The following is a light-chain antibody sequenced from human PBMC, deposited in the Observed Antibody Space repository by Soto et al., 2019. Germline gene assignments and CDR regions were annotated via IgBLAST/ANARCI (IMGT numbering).Light chain of an antibody. CDR3: AAWDDSLNGYV. CDR2: SND. Sequence: QSALTQPPSASGTPGQRVTISCSGSSSNIGSNSVNWYQQLPGTAPKLLIYSNDRRPSGVPDRFSGSKSGTSASLAISGLQSADEADYYCAAWDDSLNGYVFGTGTKVTVL. J-gene: IGLJ1*01. V-gene: IGLV1-44*01. CDR1: SSNIGSNS.